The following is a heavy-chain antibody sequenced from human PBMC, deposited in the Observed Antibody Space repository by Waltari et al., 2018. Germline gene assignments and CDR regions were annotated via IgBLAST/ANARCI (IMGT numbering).Heavy chain of an antibody. Sequence: QLQLQESGPGLVKPSETLSLMCTVPGGSIRSSNLYWGWIRQTQGKGLEWIGNIYYGGGTYYRGLTYYNPSLNSRVTVSGDTSKNQFSLELSSVTAADTAVYYCARHWKKSGYRFDPWGQGTLVTVSS. CDR3: ARHWKKSGYRFDP. V-gene: IGHV4-39*01. D-gene: IGHD5-12*01. CDR1: GGSIRSSNLY. CDR2: IYYGGGTYYRGLT. J-gene: IGHJ5*02.